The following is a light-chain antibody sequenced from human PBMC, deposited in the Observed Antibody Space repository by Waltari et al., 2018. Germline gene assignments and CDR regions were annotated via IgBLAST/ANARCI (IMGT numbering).Light chain of an antibody. CDR2: GAS. J-gene: IGKJ1*01. Sequence: EIVMTQSPATLSVSQGESATLSCRASQGVRNNLVWYQQKPGPAPRLLIYGASTRVTGIPARFSGSGSGTEFTLTISSLQSEDFAVYYCQQYNNWPPWTFGQGTKVEIK. V-gene: IGKV3-15*01. CDR1: QGVRNN. CDR3: QQYNNWPPWT.